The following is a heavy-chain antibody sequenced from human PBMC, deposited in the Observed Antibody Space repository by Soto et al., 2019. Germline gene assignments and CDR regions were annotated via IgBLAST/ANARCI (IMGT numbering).Heavy chain of an antibody. V-gene: IGHV1-2*02. J-gene: IGHJ4*02. CDR1: GYTFTGYY. CDR2: INPNSGGT. D-gene: IGHD6-6*01. Sequence: ASVKVSCKASGYTFTGYYMHWVRQAPGQGLEWMGWINPNSGGTNYAQKFQGRVTMTRDTSISTAYMELGRLRSDDTAVYYCARDANIIAARPSWSDYWGQGTLVTVSS. CDR3: ARDANIIAARPSWSDY.